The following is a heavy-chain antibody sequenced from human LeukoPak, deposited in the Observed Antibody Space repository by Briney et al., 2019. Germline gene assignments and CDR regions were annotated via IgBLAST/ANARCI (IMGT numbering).Heavy chain of an antibody. CDR3: AKSASGESGSLAGRGSPDYFYYMQV. D-gene: IGHD1-14*01. J-gene: IGHJ6*03. V-gene: IGHV3-43*01. CDR2: ISEEGGRP. Sequence: GASLRHPCAAPGLTFHDYMMQWVPQAPGKGREWVALISEEGGRPDYAGSVKGRYTTSRDNSENTLFLQMDSLASDDTALYYCAKSASGESGSLAGRGSPDYFYYMQVWGNGTSVTVSS. CDR1: GLTFHDYM.